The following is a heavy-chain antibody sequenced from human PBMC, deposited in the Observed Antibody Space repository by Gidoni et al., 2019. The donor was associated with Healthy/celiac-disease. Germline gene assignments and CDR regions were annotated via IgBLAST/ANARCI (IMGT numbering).Heavy chain of an antibody. CDR3: ARWRITPLWFGENSNGIPFDY. CDR1: GYTFTGYY. V-gene: IGHV1-2*02. CDR2: INPNSGGT. D-gene: IGHD3-10*01. Sequence: QVQLVQSGAEVKKPGASVKVSCKASGYTFTGYYMHWGRQAPGQGLEWMGWINPNSGGTNYAQKFQGRVTMTRDTSISTAYMELSRLRSDDTAVYYCARWRITPLWFGENSNGIPFDYWGQGTLVTVSS. J-gene: IGHJ4*02.